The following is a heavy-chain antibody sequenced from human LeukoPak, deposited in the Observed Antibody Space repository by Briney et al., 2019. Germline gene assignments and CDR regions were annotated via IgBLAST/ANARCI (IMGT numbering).Heavy chain of an antibody. Sequence: SETLSLTCTVSGGSISSSSYYWGWIRQPPGKGLEWIGSIYHSGSTYYNPSLKSRVTISVDTSKNQFSLKLSSVTAADTAVYYCASDSSGDWGQGTLVTVSS. CDR3: ASDSSGD. CDR2: IYHSGST. CDR1: GGSISSSSYY. J-gene: IGHJ4*02. D-gene: IGHD3-22*01. V-gene: IGHV4-39*07.